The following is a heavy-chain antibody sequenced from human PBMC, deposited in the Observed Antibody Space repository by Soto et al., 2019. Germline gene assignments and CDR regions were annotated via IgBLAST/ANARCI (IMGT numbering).Heavy chain of an antibody. V-gene: IGHV3-30-3*01. Sequence: GGSLRLSCAASGFTFSSYAMHWVRQAPGKGLEWVAVISYDGSNKYYADSVKGRFTISRDNSKNTLYLQMNSLRAEDTAVYYCAREYTETTGILDYWGQGTLVTVSS. J-gene: IGHJ4*02. D-gene: IGHD4-17*01. CDR3: AREYTETTGILDY. CDR2: ISYDGSNK. CDR1: GFTFSSYA.